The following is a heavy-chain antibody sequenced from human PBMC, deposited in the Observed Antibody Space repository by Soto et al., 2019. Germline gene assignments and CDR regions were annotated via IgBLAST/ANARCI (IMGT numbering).Heavy chain of an antibody. J-gene: IGHJ4*02. V-gene: IGHV3-30*03. D-gene: IGHD6-13*01. Sequence: PGGSLRLSCAGSGFTFRIYGMHWVRQAPGKGPEWMAFISHDGSNTYYADSVKGRFTISRDNSKSTLYVQMNSLRIEDTAVYYCARTGYSSTLYYFDNWGLGTLVTVSS. CDR3: ARTGYSSTLYYFDN. CDR1: GFTFRIYG. CDR2: ISHDGSNT.